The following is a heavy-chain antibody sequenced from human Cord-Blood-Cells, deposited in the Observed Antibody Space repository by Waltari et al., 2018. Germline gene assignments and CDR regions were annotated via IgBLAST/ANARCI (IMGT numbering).Heavy chain of an antibody. CDR1: GGTFSSYA. CDR2: VIPIFGTA. Sequence: QVQLVQSGAEVKKPGSSVKVSCKASGGTFSSYAISWVRQAPGQGLEWMGGVIPIFGTANYAQKFQGRVTITADEFTSTDYMELSSLRSEDTAVYYCARVGRFGGVFGYWGQGTLVTVSS. J-gene: IGHJ4*02. CDR3: ARVGRFGGVFGY. D-gene: IGHD3-16*02. V-gene: IGHV1-69*12.